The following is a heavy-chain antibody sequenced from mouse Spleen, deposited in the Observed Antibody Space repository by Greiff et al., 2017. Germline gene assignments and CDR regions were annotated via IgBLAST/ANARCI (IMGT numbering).Heavy chain of an antibody. V-gene: IGHV1-81*01. D-gene: IGHD2-4*01. CDR2: IYPRSGNT. CDR3: ARYDYEEGDY. J-gene: IGHJ2*01. CDR1: GYTFTSYG. Sequence: QVHVKQPGAELARPGASVKLSCKASGYTFTSYGISWVKQRPGQGLEWIGEIYPRSGNTYYNEKFKGKATLTADKSSSTAYMELRSLTSEDSAVYFCARYDYEEGDYWGQGTTLTVSS.